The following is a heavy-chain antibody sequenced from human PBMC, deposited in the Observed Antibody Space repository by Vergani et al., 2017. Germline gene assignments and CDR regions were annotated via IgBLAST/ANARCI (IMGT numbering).Heavy chain of an antibody. D-gene: IGHD3-3*01. J-gene: IGHJ6*02. CDR1: GFTFSSYA. CDR3: AKTYDFLSVYYPYYYYYYGMDV. CDR2: ISGSGGST. V-gene: IGHV3-23*01. Sequence: EVQLLESGGGLVQPGGSLRLSCAASGFTFSSYAMSWVRQAPGKGLEWVSAISGSGGSTYYADSVKGRFTISRDNSKNTLYLQMNSLRAEDTGVYYCAKTYDFLSVYYPYYYYYYGMDVWGQGTTVTVSS.